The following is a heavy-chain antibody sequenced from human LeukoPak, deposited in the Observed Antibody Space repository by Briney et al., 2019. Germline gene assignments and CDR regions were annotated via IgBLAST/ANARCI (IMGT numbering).Heavy chain of an antibody. J-gene: IGHJ4*02. CDR3: ARSKPYCSTTACYTAEDY. CDR2: INPNNGGS. V-gene: IGHV1-2*02. D-gene: IGHD2-2*02. Sequence: ASVKVSCKASGYTFTGYYMHWVRQAPGQGLQWMGWINPNNGGSKYVQKFQGRVTMTRDTSISTAYMELTSLRSDDTAIYYCARSKPYCSTTACYTAEDYWGQGTLATVSS. CDR1: GYTFTGYY.